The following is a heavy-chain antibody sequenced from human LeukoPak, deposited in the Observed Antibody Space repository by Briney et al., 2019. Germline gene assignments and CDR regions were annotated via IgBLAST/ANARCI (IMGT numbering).Heavy chain of an antibody. D-gene: IGHD6-19*01. CDR2: IYYSGST. Sequence: SQTLSLTCTVSGGSISSGSYYWSWIRQPPGKGLEWIGYIYYSGSTNYNPSLKSRVTISVDTSKNQFSLKLSSVTAADTAVYYCARREYSSGWLDYWGQGTLVTVSS. CDR1: GGSISSGSYY. V-gene: IGHV4-61*01. CDR3: ARREYSSGWLDY. J-gene: IGHJ4*02.